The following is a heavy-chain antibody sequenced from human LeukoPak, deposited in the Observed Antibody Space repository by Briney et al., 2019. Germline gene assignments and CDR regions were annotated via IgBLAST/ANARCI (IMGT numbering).Heavy chain of an antibody. V-gene: IGHV3-53*01. CDR1: GFTVSSNY. CDR2: IYSGGST. CDR3: AREEGFDY. Sequence: RTGGSLRLSCAASGFTVSSNYMSWVRQAPGKGLEWVSVIYSGGSTYYADSVKGRFTLSRDNSKNTLYLQMNSLRAEDTAVYYCAREEGFDYWGQGTLVTVSS. J-gene: IGHJ4*02.